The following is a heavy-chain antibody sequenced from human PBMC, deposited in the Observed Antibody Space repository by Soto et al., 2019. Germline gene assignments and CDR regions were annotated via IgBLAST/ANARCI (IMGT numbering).Heavy chain of an antibody. Sequence: SETLSLTCAVSGYSISSGCYWGWIRQPPGKGLEWIGSIYHSGSTYYNTSLKSRVTISVDTSKNQFSLKLSSVTAADTAVYYCARSGYYDRPYFDYWGQGTLVTASS. CDR2: IYHSGST. CDR1: GYSISSGCY. J-gene: IGHJ4*02. D-gene: IGHD3-22*01. CDR3: ARSGYYDRPYFDY. V-gene: IGHV4-38-2*01.